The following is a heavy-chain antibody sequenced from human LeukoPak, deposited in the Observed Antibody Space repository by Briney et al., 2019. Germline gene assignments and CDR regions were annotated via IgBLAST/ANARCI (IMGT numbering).Heavy chain of an antibody. CDR2: IYHGGTT. Sequence: SETLSLTCAVSGGSISSSNWWSWVRQPPGKGLEWIGEIYHGGTTNYNPSLKSRVTMSVDTSKNQFSLKLSSVTAADTAVYCCAREGYYYDSSGYLDYWGQGTLVTVSS. D-gene: IGHD3-22*01. J-gene: IGHJ4*02. V-gene: IGHV4-4*01. CDR3: AREGYYYDSSGYLDY. CDR1: GGSISSSNW.